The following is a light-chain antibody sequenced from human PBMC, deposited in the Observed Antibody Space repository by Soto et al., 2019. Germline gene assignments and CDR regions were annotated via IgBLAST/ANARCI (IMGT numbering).Light chain of an antibody. J-gene: IGKJ1*01. Sequence: DIQMTQSPSTLSASVGDRVTITCRASQNINRWLAWYQQKPGKGPMLLIYDASSLESGAPSRFSGRGSGTEFTLTISSLQPGDFATYYCQQYSRHWTFGQGTKVDIK. V-gene: IGKV1-5*01. CDR1: QNINRW. CDR2: DAS. CDR3: QQYSRHWT.